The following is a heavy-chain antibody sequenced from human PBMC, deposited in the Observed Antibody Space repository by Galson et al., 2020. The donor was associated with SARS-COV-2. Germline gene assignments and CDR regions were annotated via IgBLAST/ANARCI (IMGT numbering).Heavy chain of an antibody. J-gene: IGHJ3*02. CDR2: ISHDRKIQ. Sequence: SCAASGFTFTHYAMHWVRQAPGTALDWLTVISHDRKIQVYADYVKGRFTISRDNSGNMVFLQIVSLRPDDTALYYCTRDVSGGASDIWGQGTMVTVSS. D-gene: IGHD1-26*01. CDR1: GFTFTHYA. CDR3: TRDVSGGASDI. V-gene: IGHV3-30*04.